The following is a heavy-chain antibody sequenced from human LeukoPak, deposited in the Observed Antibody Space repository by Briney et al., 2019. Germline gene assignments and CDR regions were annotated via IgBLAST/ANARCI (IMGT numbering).Heavy chain of an antibody. D-gene: IGHD3-16*01. CDR3: ARGLDDYVWGSYHSSYYYYMDV. Sequence: SETLSLTCAVYGGSFSGYYWSWIRQPPGKGLEWIGEINHSVSTNYNPSLKSRVTISVDTSRNQFSLKLSSVTAADTAVYYCARGLDDYVWGSYHSSYYYYMDVWGKGTTVTVSS. J-gene: IGHJ6*03. V-gene: IGHV4-34*01. CDR2: INHSVST. CDR1: GGSFSGYY.